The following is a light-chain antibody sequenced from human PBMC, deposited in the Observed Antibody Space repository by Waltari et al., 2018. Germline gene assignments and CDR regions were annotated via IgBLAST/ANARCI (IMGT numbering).Light chain of an antibody. CDR3: QQRANWPPLT. V-gene: IGKV3-11*01. CDR1: QSVSTF. Sequence: EVVLTQSPATLSLSPGERATLSCRASQSVSTFFVWYQQKPGQAPRLLIYHASNRAPGIPARFRGSGSGTDYPLTISTVEPEDVAVYYCQQRANWPPLTFGGGTKVEIK. J-gene: IGKJ4*01. CDR2: HAS.